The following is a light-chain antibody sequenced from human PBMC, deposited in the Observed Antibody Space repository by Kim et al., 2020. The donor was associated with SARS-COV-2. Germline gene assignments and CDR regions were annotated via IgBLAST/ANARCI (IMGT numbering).Light chain of an antibody. J-gene: IGKJ5*01. Sequence: MVMTQSPATLSVSPGEKAALSCRAIQSVNNKLAWYQQKPGQGPRLVIYDASTRAPGIPDRFIGSGSGTDFTLTIMKLQSEDSAIYYCQQYGNWPPITFGQGTRLEIK. V-gene: IGKV3-15*01. CDR3: QQYGNWPPIT. CDR2: DAS. CDR1: QSVNNK.